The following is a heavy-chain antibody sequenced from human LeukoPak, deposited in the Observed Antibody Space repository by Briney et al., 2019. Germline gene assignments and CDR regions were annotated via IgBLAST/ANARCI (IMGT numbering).Heavy chain of an antibody. D-gene: IGHD3-9*01. CDR1: GFSFSTSGVG. CDR3: ARSPYYDILTGSRGTFDY. V-gene: IGHV2-5*02. J-gene: IGHJ4*02. CDR2: IYWDEDE. Sequence: SGPTLVHPTPPLTLTCTFSGFSFSTSGVGVGWIRQPPVKALEWLAVIYWDEDERYMPSLKSRLTINKDASKNQVVLTMTNMDPVDTATYYCARSPYYDILTGSRGTFDYWGRGILVTVSS.